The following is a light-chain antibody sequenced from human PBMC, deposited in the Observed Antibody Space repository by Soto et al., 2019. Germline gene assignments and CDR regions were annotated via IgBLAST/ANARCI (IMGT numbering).Light chain of an antibody. J-gene: IGKJ1*01. CDR3: HQYGGSPQT. V-gene: IGKV3-20*01. CDR2: GAS. CDR1: QSVSNY. Sequence: EIVLTQSPGTLSLSPGERATLSCRASQSVSNYLAWYQRKPGQAPRLLIYGASSRATGLPDRFSGSGSGTDFTLTISRLEHEDFAVYYCHQYGGSPQTFGQGTKVEIK.